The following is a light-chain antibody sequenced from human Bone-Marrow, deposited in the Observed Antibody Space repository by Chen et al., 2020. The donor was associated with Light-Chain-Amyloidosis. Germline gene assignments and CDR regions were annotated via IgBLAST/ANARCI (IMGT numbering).Light chain of an antibody. V-gene: IGLV2-14*01. CDR1: SSDVGGDNH. CDR3: SQYTITNTLV. CDR2: AVL. Sequence: SDLTKPASVSGSPAQSITFSCTGTSSDVGGDNHVSWYQQHPVQVPKLMIYAVLNRPSWVPDRFSGARSDNTASLTSSGLQTEDEADYYCSQYTITNTLVFGSGTRVTVL. J-gene: IGLJ1*01.